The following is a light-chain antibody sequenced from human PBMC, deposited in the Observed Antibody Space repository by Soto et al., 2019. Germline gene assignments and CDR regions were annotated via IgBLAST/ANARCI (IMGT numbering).Light chain of an antibody. CDR3: QSYDSSLSGSV. CDR2: GNS. J-gene: IGLJ3*02. Sequence: QSVLTQPPSVSXAPGQRVTISCTGSSSNIGAGYDVHWYQQLPGTAPKLLIYGNSNRPSGVPDRFSGSKSGTSASLAITGLQAEDEADYYCQSYDSSLSGSVFGGGTKLTVL. CDR1: SSNIGAGYD. V-gene: IGLV1-40*01.